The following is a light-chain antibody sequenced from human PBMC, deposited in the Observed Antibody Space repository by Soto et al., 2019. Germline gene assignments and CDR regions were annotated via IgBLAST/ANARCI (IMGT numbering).Light chain of an antibody. CDR3: SLYTSSSTLV. V-gene: IGLV2-14*01. CDR2: EVS. J-gene: IGLJ2*01. Sequence: QSALTQPASVSGSPGQSITISCTGTNSDVGGYNYVSWYQQHPGKAPKLMIYEVSNRPSGVSNSFSGSKSGNTASLTISGLQAEDEADYYCSLYTSSSTLVFGGGTKVTVL. CDR1: NSDVGGYNY.